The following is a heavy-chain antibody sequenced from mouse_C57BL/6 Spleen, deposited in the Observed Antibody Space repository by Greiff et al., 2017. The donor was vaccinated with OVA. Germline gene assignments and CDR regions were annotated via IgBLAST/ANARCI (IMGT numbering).Heavy chain of an antibody. D-gene: IGHD2-2*01. V-gene: IGHV1-84*01. CDR2: IYPGSGNT. CDR1: GYTFTDYY. J-gene: IGHJ4*01. CDR3: ARSNYAYDYAMDY. Sequence: QVQLQQSGPELVKPGASVKLSCKASGYTFTDYYINWVKQRPGQGLEWIGWIYPGSGNTKYTEKFKGKATLSVDTSSSTAYMQLSSLTSEYSAVHFCARSNYAYDYAMDYWGQGTSVTVSS.